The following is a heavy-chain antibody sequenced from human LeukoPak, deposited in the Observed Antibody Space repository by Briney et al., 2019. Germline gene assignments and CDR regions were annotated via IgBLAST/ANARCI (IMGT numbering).Heavy chain of an antibody. Sequence: GGSLRLSCAASGFTFSSYSMNWVRQAPGKGLEWVSSISSSSSYIYYADSVKGRFTISRDNAKNSLYLQMNSLRAEDTAVYYCARESFGDSSSWYEVDHWGQGTLVTVSS. V-gene: IGHV3-21*01. J-gene: IGHJ4*02. D-gene: IGHD6-13*01. CDR1: GFTFSSYS. CDR2: ISSSSSYI. CDR3: ARESFGDSSSWYEVDH.